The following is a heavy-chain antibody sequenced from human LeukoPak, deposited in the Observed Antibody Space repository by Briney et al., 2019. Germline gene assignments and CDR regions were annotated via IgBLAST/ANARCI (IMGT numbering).Heavy chain of an antibody. V-gene: IGHV3-74*01. J-gene: IGHJ4*02. CDR1: GFTFSNHW. D-gene: IGHD3-22*01. CDR2: MNRDGSDT. CDR3: AKGLTYYYESPPDY. Sequence: PGGSLRLSCAASGFTFSNHWMHWVRHAPGKRLVWVSCMNRDGSDTRYADSVKGRFTISRNTAKNTLYLQMNSLRAEDTAVYYCAKGLTYYYESPPDYWGQGTLVTVSS.